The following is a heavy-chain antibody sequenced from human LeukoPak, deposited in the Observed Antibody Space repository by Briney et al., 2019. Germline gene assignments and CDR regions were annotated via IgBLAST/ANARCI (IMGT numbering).Heavy chain of an antibody. V-gene: IGHV4-39*07. CDR3: ARDDNSSGWYNWFDP. J-gene: IGHJ5*02. CDR2: IYYSGST. D-gene: IGHD6-19*01. CDR1: GGSISSSSYY. Sequence: PSETLSLTCTVSGGSISSSSYYWGWIRQPPGKGLEWIGSIYYSGSTNYNPSLKSRVTISVDTSKNQFSLKLSSVTAADTAVYYCARDDNSSGWYNWFDPWGQGTLVTVSS.